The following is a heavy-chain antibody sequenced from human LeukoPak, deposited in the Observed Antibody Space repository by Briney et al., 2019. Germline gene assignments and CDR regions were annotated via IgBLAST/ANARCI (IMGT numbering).Heavy chain of an antibody. CDR2: IDYSGSP. V-gene: IGHV4-39*01. CDR1: GGSVSNSNYC. CDR3: ARPLDCNYGGTAFDI. Sequence: SETLSLTCTVSGGSVSNSNYCWGWIRQPPGKQLEWIGSIDYSGSPLYNPSLKSRVTISVDTSKYQFSLKLSSVTAADTAVYYCARPLDCNYGGTAFDIWGQGTMVTVSS. J-gene: IGHJ3*02. D-gene: IGHD4-23*01.